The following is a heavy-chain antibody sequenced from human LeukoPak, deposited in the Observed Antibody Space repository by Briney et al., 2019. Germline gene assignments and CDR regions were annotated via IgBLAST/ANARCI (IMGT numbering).Heavy chain of an antibody. CDR1: GYTFTDNH. CDR3: ATIMAHLDY. J-gene: IGHJ4*02. CDR2: VNPNSGDT. Sequence: ASVKVSCKAFGYTFTDNHMHWVRQAPGQGLEWMGWVNPNSGDTNYAQKFQGRVTMTRETTISTAYMELSRLRSDDTAVFYCATIMAHLDYCGQGTLVTVSS. V-gene: IGHV1-2*02. D-gene: IGHD5-12*01.